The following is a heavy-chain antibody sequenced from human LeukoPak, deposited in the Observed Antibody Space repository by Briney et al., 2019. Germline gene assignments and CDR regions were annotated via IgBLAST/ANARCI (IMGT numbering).Heavy chain of an antibody. Sequence: PGGSLRLSCAASGFTFSSYAMSWDRQAPGKGLEGVSAISGSGGSTYYADSVKGRFTISRDNSKNTLYLQMNRLRAEDTAVYYCAKDLPVMSSRKRRVSDYFDYWGQGTLVTVSS. CDR3: AKDLPVMSSRKRRVSDYFDY. V-gene: IGHV3-23*01. D-gene: IGHD3-16*01. J-gene: IGHJ4*02. CDR2: ISGSGGST. CDR1: GFTFSSYA.